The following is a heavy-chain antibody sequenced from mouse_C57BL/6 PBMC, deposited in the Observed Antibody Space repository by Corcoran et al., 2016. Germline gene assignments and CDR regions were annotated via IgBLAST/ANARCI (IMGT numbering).Heavy chain of an antibody. CDR1: GYTFTPSG. CDR3: ARERTAQATRNFDV. V-gene: IGHV9-3*01. D-gene: IGHD3-2*02. J-gene: IGHJ1*03. Sequence: QIEWVQSGPELMKPGETVKISCKASGYTFTPSGMSWVKQAPGKGLKWMGWINTYSGVPTYADDFKGRFAFSWETSASTAYLQINNLKNEDTATYRCARERTAQATRNFDVWGTGTTVTVSS. CDR2: INTYSGVP.